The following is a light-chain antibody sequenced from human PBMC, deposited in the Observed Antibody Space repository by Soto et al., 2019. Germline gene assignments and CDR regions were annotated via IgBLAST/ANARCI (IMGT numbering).Light chain of an antibody. Sequence: QSALTQPASVSGSPGQSLTISCTGTGSDIGGYNFVSWYQQHPGKAPKVIIYEVRNRPSGVSSRFSGAKSGNTASLTISGLQAEDEADYYCSSFSSTTTLLVFGGGTQLTVL. CDR1: GSDIGGYNF. CDR2: EVR. V-gene: IGLV2-14*01. CDR3: SSFSSTTTLLV. J-gene: IGLJ3*02.